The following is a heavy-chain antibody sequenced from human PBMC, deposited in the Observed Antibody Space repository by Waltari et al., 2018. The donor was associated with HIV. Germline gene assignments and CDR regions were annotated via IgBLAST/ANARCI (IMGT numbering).Heavy chain of an antibody. CDR1: GFTFSSYG. J-gene: IGHJ4*02. V-gene: IGHV3-30*02. Sequence: QVQLVESGGGVVQPGGSLRLSCAASGFTFSSYGMHWVRQAPGKGLEWVAVIRYDGSNKYYADSVKGRFTISRDNSKNTLYLQMNSLRAEDTAVYYCAKDHQSIAAAGTGFDYWGQGTLVTVSS. CDR3: AKDHQSIAAAGTGFDY. D-gene: IGHD6-13*01. CDR2: IRYDGSNK.